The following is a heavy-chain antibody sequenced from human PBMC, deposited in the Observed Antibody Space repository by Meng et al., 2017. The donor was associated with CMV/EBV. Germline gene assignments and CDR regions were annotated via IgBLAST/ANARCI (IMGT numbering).Heavy chain of an antibody. Sequence: GESLKISCAASGYTFTSYGISWVRQAPGQGLEWMGWISAYNGNTNYAQKLQGRVTMTTDTSTRTAYMELRSLRSDDTAVYYCARVGPRSSSSRGYFDYWGQGTLVTVSS. CDR3: ARVGPRSSSSRGYFDY. CDR2: ISAYNGNT. D-gene: IGHD6-13*01. CDR1: GYTFTSYG. V-gene: IGHV1-18*01. J-gene: IGHJ4*02.